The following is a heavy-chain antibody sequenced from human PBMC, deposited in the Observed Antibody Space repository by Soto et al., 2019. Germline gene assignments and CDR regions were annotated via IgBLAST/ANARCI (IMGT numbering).Heavy chain of an antibody. CDR2: IYHSGST. Sequence: SETLSLTCAVSGGSISSSNWWSWVRQPPGKGLEWIGEIYHSGSTNYNPSLKSRVTISVDKSKNQFSLKLSSVTAADTAVYYCARGVAAAYRPGYAFDYWGQGTLVTVSS. CDR3: ARGVAAAYRPGYAFDY. CDR1: GGSISSSNW. V-gene: IGHV4-4*02. J-gene: IGHJ4*02. D-gene: IGHD6-13*01.